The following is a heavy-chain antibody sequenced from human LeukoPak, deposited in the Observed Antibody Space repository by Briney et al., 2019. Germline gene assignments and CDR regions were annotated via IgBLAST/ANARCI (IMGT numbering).Heavy chain of an antibody. J-gene: IGHJ4*02. D-gene: IGHD1-14*01. CDR2: IYTSGST. V-gene: IGHV4-61*02. CDR1: GGSISSGSYY. CDR3: ARAGPGTPGTFDY. Sequence: PSQTLSLTCTVSGGSISSGSYYWSWIWQPAGKGLEWIGRIYTSGSTNYNPSLKSRVTISVDTSKNQFSLKLSSVTAADTAVYYCARAGPGTPGTFDYWGQGTLVTVSS.